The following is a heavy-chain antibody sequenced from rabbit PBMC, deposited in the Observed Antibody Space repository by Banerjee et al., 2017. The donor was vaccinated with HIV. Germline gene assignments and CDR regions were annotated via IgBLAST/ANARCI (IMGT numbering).Heavy chain of an antibody. J-gene: IGHJ4*01. Sequence: WVRQAPGKGLEWIGYIYTGSRGTIYYASWAKGRFTISKTSSTTVTLQMTSLTAADTTTYFCARNPDDTYWYFHLWGPGTLVTVS. D-gene: IGHD7-1*01. CDR3: ARNPDDTYWYFHL. V-gene: IGHV1S40*01. CDR2: IYTGSRGTI.